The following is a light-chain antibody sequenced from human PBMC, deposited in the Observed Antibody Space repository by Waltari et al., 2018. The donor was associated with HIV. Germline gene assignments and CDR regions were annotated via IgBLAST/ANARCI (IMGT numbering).Light chain of an antibody. CDR1: QSIGTS. Sequence: EIVLTQSPATLSVSPGDRATLSCRASQSIGTSLASYQQKPGQAPSLIIYDASRGAIGIPARFSGSGSGTDFTLTISNVEPEDFAVYYCQQRSNWPPLTFGGGTKVEIK. V-gene: IGKV3-11*01. CDR2: DAS. J-gene: IGKJ4*01. CDR3: QQRSNWPPLT.